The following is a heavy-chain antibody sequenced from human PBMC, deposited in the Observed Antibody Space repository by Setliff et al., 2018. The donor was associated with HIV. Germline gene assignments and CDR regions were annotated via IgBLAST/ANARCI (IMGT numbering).Heavy chain of an antibody. J-gene: IGHJ6*03. D-gene: IGHD3-10*01. CDR2: IIPIFGTA. CDR1: GGTFSSYA. Sequence: SVKVSCKASGGTFSSYAISWVRQAPGQGLEWMGGIIPIFGTANYAQKFQGRVTITADESTSTAYMELSSLRSEDTAVYYCASTNSRESRPLRRYYYYYYYMDVWGKGTTVTVS. V-gene: IGHV1-69*13. CDR3: ASTNSRESRPLRRYYYYYYYMDV.